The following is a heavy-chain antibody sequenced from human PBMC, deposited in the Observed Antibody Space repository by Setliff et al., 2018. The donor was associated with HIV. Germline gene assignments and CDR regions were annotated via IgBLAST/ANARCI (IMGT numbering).Heavy chain of an antibody. Sequence: PGESLRISCQVSGYDFATYWIGWVRQLPGKGLEWMGIMYPGESDIRYNPSFEGQVTISADKSTGTAYLQWSSLKVSDSGTYYCARQGPNSSHLHFFYYYAMDVWSQGTTVTVSS. CDR1: GYDFATYW. V-gene: IGHV5-51*01. CDR3: ARQGPNSSHLHFFYYYAMDV. CDR2: MYPGESDI. J-gene: IGHJ6*02.